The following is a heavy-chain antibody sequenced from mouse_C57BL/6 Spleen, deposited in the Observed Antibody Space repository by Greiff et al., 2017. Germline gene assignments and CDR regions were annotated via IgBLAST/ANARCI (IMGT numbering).Heavy chain of an antibody. V-gene: IGHV2-9-1*01. D-gene: IGHD2-3*01. CDR2: IWTGGGT. J-gene: IGHJ4*01. Sequence: VKLVESGPGLVAPSQSLSITCTVSGFSLTSYAISWVRQPPGKGLEWLGVIWTGGGTNYNSALKSRLSISKDNSKSQVFLKMNSLQTDDTARYYCARTFYDGYHYYAMDYWGQGTSVTVSS. CDR1: GFSLTSYA. CDR3: ARTFYDGYHYYAMDY.